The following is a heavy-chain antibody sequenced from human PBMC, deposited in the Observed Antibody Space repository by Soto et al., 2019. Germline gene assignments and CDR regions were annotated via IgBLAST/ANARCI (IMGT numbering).Heavy chain of an antibody. D-gene: IGHD1-7*01. V-gene: IGHV3-30-3*01. J-gene: IGHJ4*02. CDR3: ARVNYRKAFDY. Sequence: QVQLVESGGGVVQPGRSLRLSCAASGFTFSSYAMHWVRQAPGKGLEWVAVISYDGSNKYYADSVKGRFTISRDNSKNTLDLQMNSLRAEDTAVYYCARVNYRKAFDYWGQGTLVTVSS. CDR2: ISYDGSNK. CDR1: GFTFSSYA.